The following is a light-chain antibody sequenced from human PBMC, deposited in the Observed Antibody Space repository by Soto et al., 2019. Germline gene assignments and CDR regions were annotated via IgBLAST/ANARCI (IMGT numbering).Light chain of an antibody. Sequence: EIVMTQSPATLSVSPGERATLSCRASQSVSSNLAWYQQKPGQPPRLLIYGASTRATGVPARFSGSGSGTEFTLTISSLQAEDFAVYSCQHYNSSPPLTFGGGTKVEIK. CDR3: QHYNSSPPLT. CDR2: GAS. J-gene: IGKJ4*01. V-gene: IGKV3-15*01. CDR1: QSVSSN.